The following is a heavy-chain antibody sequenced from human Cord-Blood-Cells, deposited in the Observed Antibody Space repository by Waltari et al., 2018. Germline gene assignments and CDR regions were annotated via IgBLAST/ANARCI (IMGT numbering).Heavy chain of an antibody. D-gene: IGHD3-16*01. CDR3: ARGRLGWFDP. Sequence: QVQLVPSGAEVQKTGDSVKVPCKASGYPFTSSYITWVRQATGQGLEWMGWMNPNSGNTGYAQKFQGRVTITRNTSISTAYMELSSLRSEDTAVYYCARGRLGWFDPWGQGTLVTVSS. J-gene: IGHJ5*02. V-gene: IGHV1-8*03. CDR1: GYPFTSSY. CDR2: MNPNSGNT.